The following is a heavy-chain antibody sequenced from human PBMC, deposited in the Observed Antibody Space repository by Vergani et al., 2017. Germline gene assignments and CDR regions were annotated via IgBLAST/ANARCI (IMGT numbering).Heavy chain of an antibody. Sequence: QVTLRESGPALVKPTQTLTLTCTFSVFSILTSELCVSWIRQPPGKALEWLALIDWNDNKYFNTSLKTRLTISKDASKNQVVLTMTNMDPVDTATSYCARIRRRGRSGYDIFDFWGQGILVTVAS. V-gene: IGHV2-70*01. CDR1: VFSILTSELC. CDR3: ARIRRRGRSGYDIFDF. D-gene: IGHD5-12*01. CDR2: IDWNDNK. J-gene: IGHJ4*02.